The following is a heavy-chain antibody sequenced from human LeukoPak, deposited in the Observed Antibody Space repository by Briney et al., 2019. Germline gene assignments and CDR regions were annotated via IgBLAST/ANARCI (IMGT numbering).Heavy chain of an antibody. CDR1: GGSISSDIYY. CDR3: AGTRRYCSGGSCYNWFDP. J-gene: IGHJ5*02. CDR2: IYTSGST. D-gene: IGHD2-15*01. V-gene: IGHV4-61*02. Sequence: PSQTLSLTRTVSGGSISSDIYYWSWIRQPAGKGLEWIGRIYTSGSTNYNPSLKSRVTISVDTSKNQFSLKLSSVTAADTAVYYCAGTRRYCSGGSCYNWFDPWGQGTLVIVSS.